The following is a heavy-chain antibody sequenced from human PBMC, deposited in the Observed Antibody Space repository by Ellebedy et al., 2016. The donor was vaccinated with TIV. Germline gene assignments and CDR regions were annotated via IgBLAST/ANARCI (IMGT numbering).Heavy chain of an antibody. CDR1: DFNFDNFF. V-gene: IGHV3-49*03. CDR2: IGTKILGETT. Sequence: GESLKISCPGSDFNFDNFFMSWFRQAPGMGLEWIGFIGTKILGETTDYAASVRGRFTISRDDSNSIAYLNMSSLKIEDSGVYYCIRDPSPDPFLAAFDVWGQGTVVTVSS. D-gene: IGHD3-3*01. J-gene: IGHJ3*01. CDR3: IRDPSPDPFLAAFDV.